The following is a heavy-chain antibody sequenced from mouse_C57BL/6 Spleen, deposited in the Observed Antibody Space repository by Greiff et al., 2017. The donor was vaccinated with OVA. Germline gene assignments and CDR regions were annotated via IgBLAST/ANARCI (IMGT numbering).Heavy chain of an antibody. D-gene: IGHD3-2*02. J-gene: IGHJ2*01. CDR2: ISGGGGNT. CDR1: GFTFSSYT. Sequence: EVKLMESGGGLVKPGGSLKLSCAASGFTFSSYTMSWVRQTPEKRLEWVATISGGGGNTYYPDSVKGRFTISRDNAKNTLYLQMSSLRSEDTALYYCARRLRPSLYFDYWGQGTTLTVSS. V-gene: IGHV5-9*01. CDR3: ARRLRPSLYFDY.